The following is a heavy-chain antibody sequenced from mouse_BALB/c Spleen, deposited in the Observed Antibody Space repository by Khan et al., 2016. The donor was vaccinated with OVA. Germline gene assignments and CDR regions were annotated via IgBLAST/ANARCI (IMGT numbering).Heavy chain of an antibody. CDR2: ISNGGSYT. D-gene: IGHD1-2*01. J-gene: IGHJ3*01. CDR1: GFTFSSYG. Sequence: EVELVESGGDLVKPGGSLNLSCEASGFTFSSYGMSWLRQTPDKRLEWVATISNGGSYTYFPDSVQGRLTISRYNAKNTLYLQMSSLKSEDTARYYCARHRVTTPTAWFAYWGQGTLVTVFA. CDR3: ARHRVTTPTAWFAY. V-gene: IGHV5-6*01.